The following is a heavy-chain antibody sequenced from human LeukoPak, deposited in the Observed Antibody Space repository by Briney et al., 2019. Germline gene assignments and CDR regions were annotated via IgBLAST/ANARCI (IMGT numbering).Heavy chain of an antibody. D-gene: IGHD4-17*01. CDR2: MNPNSGNT. Sequence: ASVKVSCKASGYTFTSYDINWVRQATGQGLEWMGWMNPNSGNTGYAQKFQGRVTMTRSTSISTAYMGLSSLRSEDTAVYYCATASTVTTERGSVVRAFDIWGQGTMVTVSS. CDR3: ATASTVTTERGSVVRAFDI. V-gene: IGHV1-8*01. J-gene: IGHJ3*02. CDR1: GYTFTSYD.